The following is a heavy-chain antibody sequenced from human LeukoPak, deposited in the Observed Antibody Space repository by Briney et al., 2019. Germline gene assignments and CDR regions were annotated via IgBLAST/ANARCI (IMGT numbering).Heavy chain of an antibody. J-gene: IGHJ4*02. CDR2: ISGSGGST. Sequence: XASGFTFSSYAXSWVRQAPGKXXEXGSAISGSGGSTYYADSVKGRFTISRDNSKNTLYLQMNSLRAEDTAVYYCAKDREYCSSTSCYADYFDYWGQGTLVTVSS. CDR3: AKDREYCSSTSCYADYFDY. D-gene: IGHD2-2*01. CDR1: GFTFSSYA. V-gene: IGHV3-23*01.